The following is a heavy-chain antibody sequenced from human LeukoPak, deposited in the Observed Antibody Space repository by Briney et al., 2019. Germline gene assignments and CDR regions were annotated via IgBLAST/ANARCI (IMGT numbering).Heavy chain of an antibody. CDR2: VNPRSGNA. CDR1: GYTFINYN. Sequence: ASVKVSCKASGYTFINYNINWVRQATGQGLEWMGWVNPRSGNAGYLQKFQGRLTITRDTSVDTAYMDLSSLSSEDTAVYYCARDGPYYDFWSGYYYMDVWGKGTTVTVSS. CDR3: ARDGPYYDFWSGYYYMDV. D-gene: IGHD3-3*01. V-gene: IGHV1-8*03. J-gene: IGHJ6*03.